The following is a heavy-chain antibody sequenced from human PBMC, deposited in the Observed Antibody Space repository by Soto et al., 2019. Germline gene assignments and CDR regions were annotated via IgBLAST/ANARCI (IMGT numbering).Heavy chain of an antibody. Sequence: PSETLSLTCAVSGYSISSGYYWGWIRQPPGKGLEWIGTIYHSGSTFHNPSLKSRVTISVDTSKNQFSLKLRSVTAADTAVYYCAAGYCSSTTCSREYFQHWGQGTLVTVSS. CDR3: AAGYCSSTTCSREYFQH. J-gene: IGHJ1*01. CDR1: GYSISSGYY. V-gene: IGHV4-38-2*01. D-gene: IGHD2-2*01. CDR2: IYHSGST.